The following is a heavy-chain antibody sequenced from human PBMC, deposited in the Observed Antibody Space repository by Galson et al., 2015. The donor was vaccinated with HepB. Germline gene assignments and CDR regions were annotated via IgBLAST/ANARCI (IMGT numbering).Heavy chain of an antibody. V-gene: IGHV1-69*13. CDR2: IIPIFGTA. Sequence: SVKVSCKASGGTFSSYAISWVRQAPGQGLEWMGGIIPIFGTANYAQKFQGRVTITADESTSTAYMELSSLRSEDTAVYYCASASGDYDSSGTFFDYWGQGTLVTVSS. D-gene: IGHD3-22*01. CDR3: ASASGDYDSSGTFFDY. J-gene: IGHJ4*02. CDR1: GGTFSSYA.